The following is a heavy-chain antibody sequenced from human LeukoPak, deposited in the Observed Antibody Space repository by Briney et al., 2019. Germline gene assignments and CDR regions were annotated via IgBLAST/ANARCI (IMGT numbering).Heavy chain of an antibody. CDR2: ISYDGSNK. D-gene: IGHD3-10*01. J-gene: IGHJ5*02. Sequence: GGSLRLSCAASGVTFSNYAIHWVRQAPGKGLEWVAVISYDGSNKYYADSVKGRFTIYRDNSKNTLDLQMNSLRAEDTAVYYCARDISMVRVNWFDPWGQGTLVTVSS. V-gene: IGHV3-30*04. CDR3: ARDISMVRVNWFDP. CDR1: GVTFSNYA.